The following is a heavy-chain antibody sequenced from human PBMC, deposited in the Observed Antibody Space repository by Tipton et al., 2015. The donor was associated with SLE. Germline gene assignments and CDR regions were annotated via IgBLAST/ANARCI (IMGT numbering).Heavy chain of an antibody. J-gene: IGHJ3*02. CDR2: IYTSGST. Sequence: LRLSCTVSGGSISSYYWSWIRQPPGKGLEWIGYIYTSGSTNYNPSLKSRVTISVDTSKNQFSLKLSSVTAADTAVYYCARGSEGFDIWGQGTMVTVSS. V-gene: IGHV4-4*09. CDR3: ARGSEGFDI. CDR1: GGSISSYY.